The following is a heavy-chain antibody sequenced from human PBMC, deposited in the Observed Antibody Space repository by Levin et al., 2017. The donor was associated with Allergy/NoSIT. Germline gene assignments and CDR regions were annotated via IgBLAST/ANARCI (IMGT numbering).Heavy chain of an antibody. V-gene: IGHV3-23*01. D-gene: IGHD6-13*01. J-gene: IGHJ4*02. CDR1: GFTFSSYA. Sequence: GGSLRLSCAASGFTFSSYAMSWVRQAPGKGLEWVSAISGSGGSTYYADSVKGRFTISRDNSKNTLYLQMNSLRAEDTAVYYCAKEAKSSSWRHKYYFDYWGQGTLVTVSS. CDR3: AKEAKSSSWRHKYYFDY. CDR2: ISGSGGST.